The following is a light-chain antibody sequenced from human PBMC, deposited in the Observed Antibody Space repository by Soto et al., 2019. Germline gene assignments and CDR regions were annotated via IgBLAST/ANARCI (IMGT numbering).Light chain of an antibody. J-gene: IGKJ4*01. CDR1: QGISSW. CDR3: QQANSFPLT. CDR2: AAA. V-gene: IGKV1-12*01. Sequence: DIQMTKSPYSVYASVGDRVTITCRASQGISSWLAWYQQKPGKAPKLLIYAAASWQSGVPSRFSGSVSGTDFTLTISSLQPAAVATYYCQQANSFPLTFGGGTKGEI.